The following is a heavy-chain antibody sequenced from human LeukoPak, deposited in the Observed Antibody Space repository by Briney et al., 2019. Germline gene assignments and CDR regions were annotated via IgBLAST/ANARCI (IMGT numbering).Heavy chain of an antibody. Sequence: SETLSLTCTVSGDSISSGGNYWSWLRQHPGKGLEWIGYIYYSGSTYYNPSLKSRLTISVDTSKNQFSLKLSSVTAVDTAVYYCARWGNSGYASGYFDYWGQGTLVTVSS. CDR3: ARWGNSGYASGYFDY. J-gene: IGHJ4*02. V-gene: IGHV4-31*03. CDR1: GDSISSGGNY. CDR2: IYYSGST. D-gene: IGHD5-12*01.